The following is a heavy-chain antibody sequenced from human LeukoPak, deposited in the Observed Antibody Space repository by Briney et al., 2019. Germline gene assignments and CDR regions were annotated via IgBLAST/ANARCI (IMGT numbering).Heavy chain of an antibody. D-gene: IGHD3-9*01. CDR2: ISYDGSNK. Sequence: GGSLRLSCAASGFTFTNAWMYWVRQAPGKGLEWVAVISYDGSNKYYADSVKGRFTISRDNSKNTLYLQMNSLRAEDTAVYYCAKDRRYYDILTGYYDRGNYYYGMDVWGQGTTVTVSS. J-gene: IGHJ6*02. CDR3: AKDRRYYDILTGYYDRGNYYYGMDV. CDR1: GFTFTNAW. V-gene: IGHV3-30*18.